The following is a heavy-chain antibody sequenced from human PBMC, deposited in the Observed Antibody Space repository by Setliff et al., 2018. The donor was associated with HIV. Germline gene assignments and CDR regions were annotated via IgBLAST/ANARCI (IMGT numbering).Heavy chain of an antibody. D-gene: IGHD2-15*01. CDR2: LNTNTGDP. V-gene: IGHV7-4-1*02. CDR1: GYTFTNYA. Sequence: ASVKVSCKPSGYTFTNYAMNWVRQAPGQGLEWMGWLNTNTGDPTYARGFTGRFVFYLGPSDNTAYLQITNLKVEDTAVYFCARGGHVATPGSSEFGPWGQGTLVTVSS. CDR3: ARGGHVATPGSSEFGP. J-gene: IGHJ5*02.